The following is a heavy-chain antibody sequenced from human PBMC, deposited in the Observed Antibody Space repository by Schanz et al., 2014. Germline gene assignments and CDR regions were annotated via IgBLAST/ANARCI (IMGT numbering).Heavy chain of an antibody. CDR1: GGTFSSYA. CDR2: IIPILGIA. Sequence: QVQLVQSGAEVKKPGSPVKVSCKSSGGTFSSYAISWVRQAPGQGLEWMVRIIPILGIATYAQKFQGRLTITADKSTSTAYMELSSLRSEDTAMYYCARDYYDSSGYYYCDYWGQGTLVTVSS. D-gene: IGHD3-22*01. J-gene: IGHJ4*02. CDR3: ARDYYDSSGYYYCDY. V-gene: IGHV1-69*04.